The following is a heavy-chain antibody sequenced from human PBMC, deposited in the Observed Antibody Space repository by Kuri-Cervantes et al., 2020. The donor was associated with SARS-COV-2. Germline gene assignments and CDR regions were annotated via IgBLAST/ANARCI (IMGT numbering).Heavy chain of an antibody. D-gene: IGHD2-15*01. CDR3: ARDLTLGYCSGGSCYYYYYGMDV. J-gene: IGHJ6*02. CDR1: GFTFSSYW. V-gene: IGHV3-74*01. Sequence: LTCAASGFTFSSYWMHWVRQAPGKGLVWVSRINSDGSSTSYADSVKGRFTISRDNAKNTLYLQMNSLRAEDTAVYYCARDLTLGYCSGGSCYYYYYGMDVWGQGTTVTVSS. CDR2: INSDGSST.